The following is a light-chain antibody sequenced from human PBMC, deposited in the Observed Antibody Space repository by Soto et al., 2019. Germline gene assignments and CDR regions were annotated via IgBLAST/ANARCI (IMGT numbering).Light chain of an antibody. CDR3: LQRSHWPPIT. V-gene: IGKV3-11*01. CDR1: QSVKTI. CDR2: DAS. J-gene: IGKJ5*01. Sequence: EIVLTQSPATLSLSPGERATRSCSASQSVKTILLWYQHRPGQAPRVLIYDASHRATGIPARFRGSGSGTDFTLTISSLEPEDAGIYYCLQRSHWPPITFGQGTQLEV.